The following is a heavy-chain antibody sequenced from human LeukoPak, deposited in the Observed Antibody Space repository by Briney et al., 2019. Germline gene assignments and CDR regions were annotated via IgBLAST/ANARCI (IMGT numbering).Heavy chain of an antibody. V-gene: IGHV1-8*02. CDR3: ARNYGDLPEHFDL. J-gene: IGHJ2*01. CDR2: MNPNSGNT. CDR1: GYTFTSYG. Sequence: GASVKVSCKASGYTFTSYGISWVRQAPGQGLEWMGWMNPNSGNTGYAQKFQGRVTMTRNTSTSTAYMELSSLRSEDTAVYYCARNYGDLPEHFDLWGRGTLVTVSS. D-gene: IGHD4-17*01.